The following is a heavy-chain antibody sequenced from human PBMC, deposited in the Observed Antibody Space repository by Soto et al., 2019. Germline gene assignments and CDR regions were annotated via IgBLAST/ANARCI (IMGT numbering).Heavy chain of an antibody. CDR3: ARDKGGYSSSPSRVIHYYYGMDV. CDR1: GGSVSSGSYY. V-gene: IGHV4-61*01. J-gene: IGHJ6*02. D-gene: IGHD6-6*01. Sequence: SETLSLTCTVSGGSVSSGSYYWSWIRQPPGKGLEWIGYIYYSGSTNYNPSLKSRVTISVDTSKNQFSLKLSSVTAADTAVYYCARDKGGYSSSPSRVIHYYYGMDVWGQGTTVTVSS. CDR2: IYYSGST.